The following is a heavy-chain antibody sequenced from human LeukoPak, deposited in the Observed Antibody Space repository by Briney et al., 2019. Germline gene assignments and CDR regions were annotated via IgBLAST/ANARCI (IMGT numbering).Heavy chain of an antibody. CDR3: AKDGHCPALCTTQIAVAGYNDN. CDR1: GFTFSSYW. CDR2: IKQDGSEK. J-gene: IGHJ4*02. V-gene: IGHV3-7*03. D-gene: IGHD6-19*01. Sequence: GGSLRLSCAASGFTFSSYWMSWVRQAPGKGLEWVANIKQDGSEKYYVDSVKGRFTISRDNAKNSLYLQMNSLRAEDTAIYYCAKDGHCPALCTTQIAVAGYNDNWGQGTLVTVSS.